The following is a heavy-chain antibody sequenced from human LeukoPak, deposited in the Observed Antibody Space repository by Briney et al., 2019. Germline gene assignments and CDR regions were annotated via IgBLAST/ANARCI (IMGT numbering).Heavy chain of an antibody. Sequence: RRSLRLSCAASGFILNNYCVHWVRQPPGKGLEWVAVISYDGRYTYYADSVKGRFTISRDNSKNTLYMQMKSLRAEDTAVYYCAKAGGSDYYYGMDVWGQGTTVTVSS. V-gene: IGHV3-30*18. D-gene: IGHD3-10*01. CDR2: ISYDGRYT. J-gene: IGHJ6*02. CDR1: GFILNNYC. CDR3: AKAGGSDYYYGMDV.